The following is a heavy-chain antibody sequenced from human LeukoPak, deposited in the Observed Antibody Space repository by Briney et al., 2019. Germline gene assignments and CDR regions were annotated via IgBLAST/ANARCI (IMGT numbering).Heavy chain of an antibody. Sequence: ASVKVSCKASGYTFTSYDINWVRQATGQGLEWMGWMNPNSGNTGYAQKFQGRVTMTRNTSISTAYMELSSLRSEDTAVYYCARQHRIAAAGHLGYWGQGTLVTVSS. J-gene: IGHJ4*02. D-gene: IGHD6-13*01. CDR3: ARQHRIAAAGHLGY. CDR2: MNPNSGNT. CDR1: GYTFTSYD. V-gene: IGHV1-8*01.